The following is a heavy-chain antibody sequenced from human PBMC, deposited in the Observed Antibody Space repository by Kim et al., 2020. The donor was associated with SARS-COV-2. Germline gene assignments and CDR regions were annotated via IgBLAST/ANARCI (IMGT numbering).Heavy chain of an antibody. CDR3: TTKAAMSAVWYYGMDV. V-gene: IGHV3-15*01. D-gene: IGHD2-2*01. Sequence: PVKGRFTISRDDSKNTLYLQMNSLKTEDTAVYYCTTKAAMSAVWYYGMDVWGQGTTVTVSS. J-gene: IGHJ6*02.